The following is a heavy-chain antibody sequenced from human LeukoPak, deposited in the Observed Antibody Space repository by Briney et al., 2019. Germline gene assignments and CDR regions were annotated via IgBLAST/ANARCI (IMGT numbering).Heavy chain of an antibody. CDR1: GYTFTDYY. D-gene: IGHD2-2*01. J-gene: IGHJ4*02. CDR3: ARANFLYCSSTTCLFDY. Sequence: ASVKVSCKASGYTFTDYYMHWVRQASGQGFEWMRWINPNDGDTNYAQKFQGRVTMTRDTSISTAHMEVSRLRSDDTAVYYCARANFLYCSSTTCLFDYWGQGTLVTVSS. CDR2: INPNDGDT. V-gene: IGHV1-2*02.